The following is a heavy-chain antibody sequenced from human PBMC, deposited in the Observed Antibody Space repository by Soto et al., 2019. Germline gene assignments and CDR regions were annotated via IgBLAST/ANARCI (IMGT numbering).Heavy chain of an antibody. V-gene: IGHV4-34*01. D-gene: IGHD2-21*02. Sequence: KPSETLSLTCAVYGGSFSGYYWSWIRQPPGKGLEWIGEINHSGSTNYNPSLKSRVTISVDTSKNQFSLKLSSVTAADTAVYYCARLLVTAPIDYWGQGTLVTVSS. CDR2: INHSGST. J-gene: IGHJ4*02. CDR3: ARLLVTAPIDY. CDR1: GGSFSGYY.